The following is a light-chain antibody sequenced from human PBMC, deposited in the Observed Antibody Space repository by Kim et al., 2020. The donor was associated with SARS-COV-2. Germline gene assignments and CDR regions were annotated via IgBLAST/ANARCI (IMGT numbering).Light chain of an antibody. Sequence: CPGERAPLSCRASQSVSSSYLAWYQQKPGQAPRLLIYGASSRATGIPDRFSGSGSGTDFTLTISRLEPEDFAVYYCQQYGSSPQTFGQGTKVDIK. CDR3: QQYGSSPQT. CDR2: GAS. V-gene: IGKV3-20*01. CDR1: QSVSSSY. J-gene: IGKJ1*01.